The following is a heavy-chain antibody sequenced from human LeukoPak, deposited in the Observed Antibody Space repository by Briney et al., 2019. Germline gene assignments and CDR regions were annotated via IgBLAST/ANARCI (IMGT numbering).Heavy chain of an antibody. D-gene: IGHD3-22*01. J-gene: IGHJ4*02. CDR2: ISSSSSYI. V-gene: IGHV3-21*01. Sequence: GGALRLSCAASGFTFSSYSMNWVRQAPGKGLEWGSSISSSSSYIYYADSVKGRCTISRDNAKNSLYLQMNSLRAEDTAVYYCARDPETYYYDSSGYYHDYWGQGTLVTVSS. CDR3: ARDPETYYYDSSGYYHDY. CDR1: GFTFSSYS.